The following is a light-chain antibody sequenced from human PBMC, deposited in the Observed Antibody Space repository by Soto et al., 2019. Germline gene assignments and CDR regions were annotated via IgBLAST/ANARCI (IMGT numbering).Light chain of an antibody. J-gene: IGLJ3*02. V-gene: IGLV3-21*02. CDR2: DDS. CDR1: NIGSKS. CDR3: QVWDSSSDHTGV. Sequence: SYELTQPPSVSVAPGQTARITCGGNNIGSKSVHWYQQKPGQAPVLVVYDDSGRPSGITERFSGSNSGNTATLTISRVEAGDEADYYCQVWDSSSDHTGVFGGGTKLTVL.